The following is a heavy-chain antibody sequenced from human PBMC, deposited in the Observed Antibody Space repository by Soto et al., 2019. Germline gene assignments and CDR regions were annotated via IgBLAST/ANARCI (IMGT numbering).Heavy chain of an antibody. CDR2: ISYDGSNK. CDR1: GFTFSSYG. D-gene: IGHD6-19*01. CDR3: AKCLAGPPNYFDY. Sequence: VQLVESGGGVVQPERSLRLSCAASGFTFSSYGMHWVRQAPGKGQEWVAVISYDGSNKYYADSVKGRFTISRDNSKNTLYLQMYSLRAEDTAVYYCAKCLAGPPNYFDYWGQGTLVTVSS. J-gene: IGHJ4*02. V-gene: IGHV3-30*18.